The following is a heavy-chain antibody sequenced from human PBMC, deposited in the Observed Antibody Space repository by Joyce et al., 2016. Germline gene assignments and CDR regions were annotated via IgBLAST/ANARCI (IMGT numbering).Heavy chain of an antibody. CDR1: GFSLNTRGVS. CDR2: IYCDETK. V-gene: IGHV2-5*02. J-gene: IGHJ5*02. Sequence: QITLKESGPTLVKPTQTLTLTCTFSGFSLNTRGVSVAWIRQPPGKALEWLTVIYCDETKAYNPSLERSITITKDTSNNQVVLTMTNMDPMDTATYYCAHSELSSAEPGLRNWLHPWGQGTLVTVSS. D-gene: IGHD1-14*01. CDR3: AHSELSSAEPGLRNWLHP.